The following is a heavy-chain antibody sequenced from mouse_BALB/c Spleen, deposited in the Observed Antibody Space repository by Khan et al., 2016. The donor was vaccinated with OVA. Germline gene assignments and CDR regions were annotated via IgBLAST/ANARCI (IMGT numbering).Heavy chain of an antibody. D-gene: IGHD2-14*01. J-gene: IGHJ2*01. V-gene: IGHV1-76*01. CDR1: GYIFTNYW. CDR2: IYPGTDNT. Sequence: QVQLKQSGAELVRPGASVKLSCRASGYIFTNYWIHWVHQRSGQGLEWIARIYPGTDNTYYNATLTDKATLTADRSSSTSYMQLSSLKAEDSAVNFCAREEALYDCVYWGQGTTLTVSS. CDR3: AREEALYDCVY.